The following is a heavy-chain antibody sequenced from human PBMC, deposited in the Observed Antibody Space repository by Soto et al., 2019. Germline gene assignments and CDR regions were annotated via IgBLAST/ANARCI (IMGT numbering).Heavy chain of an antibody. J-gene: IGHJ6*02. V-gene: IGHV1-46*01. CDR2: IDPSGGIT. D-gene: IGHD2-2*01. CDR1: GYSFTNFH. Sequence: ASVKVSCKASGYSFTNFHIHWVRQAPGQGLEWMGMIDPSGGITRDAQRLQGRITMTRDTSTSTAYMELRSLRSDDTAVYYCARDIVVVPAATFDYYGMDVWGQATTVTVSS. CDR3: ARDIVVVPAATFDYYGMDV.